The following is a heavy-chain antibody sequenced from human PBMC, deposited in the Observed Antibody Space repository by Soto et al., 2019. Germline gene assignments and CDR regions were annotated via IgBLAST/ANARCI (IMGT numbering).Heavy chain of an antibody. CDR3: ARDQSYGGAFDY. D-gene: IGHD2-21*01. Sequence: QVQLVQSGAEVKKPGASVKVSCKASGYTFTSYGISWVRQAPGQGLEWMGWISAYNGNTNYAQKLQGXVAXXTXPSTSTAYMELRSLRSDDTAVYYCARDQSYGGAFDYWGQGTLVTVSS. CDR1: GYTFTSYG. CDR2: ISAYNGNT. J-gene: IGHJ4*02. V-gene: IGHV1-18*01.